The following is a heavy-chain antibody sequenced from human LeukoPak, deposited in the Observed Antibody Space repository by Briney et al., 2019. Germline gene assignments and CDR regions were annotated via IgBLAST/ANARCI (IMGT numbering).Heavy chain of an antibody. J-gene: IGHJ6*02. CDR1: GGTFSSYA. CDR3: ARDQYCSGGSCYFSYYYGMDV. V-gene: IGHV1-18*01. D-gene: IGHD2-15*01. CDR2: ISAYNGNT. Sequence: GASVKVSCKASGGTFSSYAISWVRQAPGQGLEWMGWISAYNGNTNYAQKLQGRVTMTTDTSTSTAYMELRSLRSDDTAVYYCARDQYCSGGSCYFSYYYGMDVWGQGTTVTVSS.